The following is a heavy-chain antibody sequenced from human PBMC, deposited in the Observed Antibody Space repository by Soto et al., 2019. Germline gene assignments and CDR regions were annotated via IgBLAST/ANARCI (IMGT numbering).Heavy chain of an antibody. D-gene: IGHD2-21*01. CDR2: IFYTGST. J-gene: IGHJ5*02. CDR1: GASVINRGYY. Sequence: SQTNSLTNTVSGASVINRGYYWSCIHQPPGKGLEWIANIFYTGSTYYNPSLASRVTVSVDTSKNEFSLKLRSVAAADTAVYYCARQPTTGDTDLWFDPWGQGTLVTGS. CDR3: ARQPTTGDTDLWFDP. V-gene: IGHV4-39*01.